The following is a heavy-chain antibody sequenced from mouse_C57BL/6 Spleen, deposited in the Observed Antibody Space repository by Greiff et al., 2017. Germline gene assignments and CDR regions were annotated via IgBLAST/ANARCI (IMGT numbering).Heavy chain of an antibody. CDR2: INPSSGYT. Sequence: QVQLQQSGAELAKPGASVKLSCKASGYTFTSYWMHWVKQRPGQGLEWIGYINPSSGYTKYNQKFKDKATLTADKSSSTAYMQLSSLTYEDSAVYYCASPIYYDYDAAWFAYWGQGTLVTVSA. CDR3: ASPIYYDYDAAWFAY. J-gene: IGHJ3*01. CDR1: GYTFTSYW. V-gene: IGHV1-7*01. D-gene: IGHD2-4*01.